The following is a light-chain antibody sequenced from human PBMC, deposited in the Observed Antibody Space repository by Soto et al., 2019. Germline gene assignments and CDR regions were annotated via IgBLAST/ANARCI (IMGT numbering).Light chain of an antibody. CDR3: QVWDSSTAV. CDR1: NIGSKN. J-gene: IGLJ1*01. Sequence: YELTQPLSVSVALGQTARITCGGNNIGSKNVHWYQQKPGRAPVLVIYRDSNRPSGIPERFSGSNSGNTATLTISRAQAGDEADYYCQVWDSSTAVFGTGTKLTVL. CDR2: RDS. V-gene: IGLV3-9*01.